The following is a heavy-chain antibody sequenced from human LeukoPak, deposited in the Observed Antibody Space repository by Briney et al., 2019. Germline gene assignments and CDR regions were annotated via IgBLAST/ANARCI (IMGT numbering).Heavy chain of an antibody. CDR2: IYYSGST. Sequence: SETLSLTCTVSGGSISSYYWSWIRQPPGKGLEWIGYIYYSGSTNYNPSLKSRVTISVDTSKNQFSLKLSSVTAADTAVYYCARPPPAAGNNWFYFDYWGQGTLVTVSS. D-gene: IGHD6-13*01. J-gene: IGHJ4*02. CDR3: ARPPPAAGNNWFYFDY. V-gene: IGHV4-59*01. CDR1: GGSISSYY.